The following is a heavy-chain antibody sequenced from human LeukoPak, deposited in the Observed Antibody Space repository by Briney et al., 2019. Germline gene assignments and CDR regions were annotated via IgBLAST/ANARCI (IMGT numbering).Heavy chain of an antibody. V-gene: IGHV1-69*13. CDR3: ARGYGSGFFDY. J-gene: IGHJ4*02. CDR1: GGTFSNYA. Sequence: ASVKVSCKASGGTFSNYAISWVRQAPGQGLEWMGGIIPVFGTPNYAQKFQGRVTISADDSTTTAYMELSSLRSEDTAVYYCARGYGSGFFDYWGQGTLVTVSS. CDR2: IIPVFGTP. D-gene: IGHD3-10*01.